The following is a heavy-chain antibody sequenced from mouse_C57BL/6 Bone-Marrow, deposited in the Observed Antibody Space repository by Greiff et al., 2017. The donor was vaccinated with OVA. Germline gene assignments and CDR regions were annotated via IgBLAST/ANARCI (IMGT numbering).Heavy chain of an antibody. CDR1: GFTFSSYG. Sequence: EVQLVESGGDLVKPGGSLKLSCAASGFTFSSYGMYWVRQTPDKRLEWVATISSGGSYTYYPDSVKGRFTISRDNAKNTLYLQMSSLKSEDTAMYYCARRGNAMDYWGQGTSVTVSS. CDR2: ISSGGSYT. V-gene: IGHV5-6*01. J-gene: IGHJ4*01. CDR3: ARRGNAMDY.